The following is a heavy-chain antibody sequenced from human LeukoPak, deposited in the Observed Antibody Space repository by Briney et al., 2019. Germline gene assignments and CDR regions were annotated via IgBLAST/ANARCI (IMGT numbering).Heavy chain of an antibody. CDR1: GFTFISNW. CDR2: INGDGSDT. V-gene: IGHV3-74*01. D-gene: IGHD6-13*01. J-gene: IGHJ4*02. CDR3: ARGPAYSSSWNGLDY. Sequence: QPGGSLRLSCAASGFTFISNWMHWVRQGPGERLVWVSRINGDGSDTTYADSVKGRFTISRDNARKTLYLQMNSLRAEDTAVYYCARGPAYSSSWNGLDYWGQGTLVTVPS.